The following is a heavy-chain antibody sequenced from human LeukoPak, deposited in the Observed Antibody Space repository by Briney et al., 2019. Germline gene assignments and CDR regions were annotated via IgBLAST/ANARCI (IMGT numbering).Heavy chain of an antibody. CDR3: AIGMIHY. CDR2: IGTSGSPI. CDR1: GSIFSNYE. D-gene: IGHD1-1*01. J-gene: IGHJ4*02. V-gene: IGHV3-48*03. Sequence: GGALRLSCAVSGSIFSNYEVNWVRQAPGKGLEWVSYIGTSGSPIHYADSVKGRFTISRDDAKKSVYLQLNSLRAEDTATYYCAIGMIHYWGQGALVTVSS.